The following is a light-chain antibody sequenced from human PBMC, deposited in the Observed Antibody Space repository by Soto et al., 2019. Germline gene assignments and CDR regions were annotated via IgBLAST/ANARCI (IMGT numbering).Light chain of an antibody. Sequence: QSVLTQPPSVSEAPGQRVTISCTGSSSNIGAGYEAHWYQQVPGTAPKLLIYENNNRPSGVPDRFSGSKSGTSASLAITGLQADEEADYYCQSYDSSLSGYVFGTGTKVTVL. V-gene: IGLV1-40*01. CDR3: QSYDSSLSGYV. CDR1: SSNIGAGYE. CDR2: ENN. J-gene: IGLJ1*01.